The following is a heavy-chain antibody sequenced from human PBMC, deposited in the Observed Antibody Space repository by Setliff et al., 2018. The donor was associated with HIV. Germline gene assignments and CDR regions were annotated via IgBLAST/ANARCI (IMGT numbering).Heavy chain of an antibody. Sequence: PSETLSLTCAVYGGSFSGYYWSWIRQTPGKGLEWIGEINHSGNTNYNPSLKSRLTISIDTSKNHFSLNLRSVTAADAAVYYCARGALSLTMTKLLSFFGFWGQGTLVTVSS. CDR1: GGSFSGYY. D-gene: IGHD3-22*01. CDR3: ARGALSLTMTKLLSFFGF. J-gene: IGHJ4*02. CDR2: INHSGNT. V-gene: IGHV4-34*01.